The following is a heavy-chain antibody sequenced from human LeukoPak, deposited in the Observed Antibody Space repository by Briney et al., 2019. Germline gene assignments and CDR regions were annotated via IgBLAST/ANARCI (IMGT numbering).Heavy chain of an antibody. Sequence: GGSLRLSCAASGFTVSTNYMSWVRQAPGKGLEWVSVIYSGGRTYYTDSVKGRFTVSRDNSKKTLYLQMNSLRAEDTAIYYCAKSVAPYCSGGSCFDAFDIWGQGTMVTVSS. CDR2: IYSGGRT. V-gene: IGHV3-53*01. CDR3: AKSVAPYCSGGSCFDAFDI. CDR1: GFTVSTNY. D-gene: IGHD2-15*01. J-gene: IGHJ3*02.